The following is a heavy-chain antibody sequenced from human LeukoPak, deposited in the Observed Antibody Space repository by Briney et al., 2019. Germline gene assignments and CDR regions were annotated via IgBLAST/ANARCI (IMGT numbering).Heavy chain of an antibody. V-gene: IGHV3-23*01. CDR3: AKDGDADYYDSSGYYDWFDP. D-gene: IGHD3-22*01. Sequence: GGSLRLSCAASGFTFSSYAMSWVRQAPGKGLEWVSAISGSGGSTYYADSVKGRFTISRDNSKNTLYLQMNSLRAEDTAVYYCAKDGDADYYDSSGYYDWFDPWGQGTLVTVSS. CDR1: GFTFSSYA. J-gene: IGHJ5*02. CDR2: ISGSGGST.